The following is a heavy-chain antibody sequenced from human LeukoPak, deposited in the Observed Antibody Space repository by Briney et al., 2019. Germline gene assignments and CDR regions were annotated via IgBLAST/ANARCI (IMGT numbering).Heavy chain of an antibody. CDR2: INHSGST. J-gene: IGHJ5*02. Sequence: SETLSLTCAVYGGSFSGYYWSWIRQPPGKGLEWIGEINHSGSTNYNPPLKSRVTISVDTSKNQFSLKLSSVTAADTAVYYCARGRRLHGRFDPWGQGTLVTVSS. CDR1: GGSFSGYY. V-gene: IGHV4-34*01. D-gene: IGHD5-24*01. CDR3: ARGRRLHGRFDP.